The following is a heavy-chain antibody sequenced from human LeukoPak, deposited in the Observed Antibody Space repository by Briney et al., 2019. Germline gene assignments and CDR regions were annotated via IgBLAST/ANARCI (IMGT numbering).Heavy chain of an antibody. CDR1: GYSISSGYY. CDR3: AATRAVAGTMGIFDY. D-gene: IGHD6-19*01. CDR2: IYHSGST. J-gene: IGHJ4*02. V-gene: IGHV4-38-2*02. Sequence: PSETLSLTCTVSGYSISSGYYWGWIRQPPGKGLEWIGSIYHSGSTYYNPSLKSRVTISVDTSKNQFSLKLSSVTAADTAVYYCAATRAVAGTMGIFDYWGQGTLVTVSS.